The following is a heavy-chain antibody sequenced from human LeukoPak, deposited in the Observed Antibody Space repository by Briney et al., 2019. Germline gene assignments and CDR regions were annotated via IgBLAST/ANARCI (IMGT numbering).Heavy chain of an antibody. CDR2: IYHSAST. Sequence: PSETLSLTCTVSGYSISSGYYWGWIRQPPGKGLEWIGSIYHSASTYYNTSLKSRVTISVETSKNQFSLNLSSVTAADTAVYYCARGRLARSPYFDYWGQGTLVTVSS. J-gene: IGHJ4*02. CDR1: GYSISSGYY. D-gene: IGHD3-9*01. V-gene: IGHV4-38-2*02. CDR3: ARGRLARSPYFDY.